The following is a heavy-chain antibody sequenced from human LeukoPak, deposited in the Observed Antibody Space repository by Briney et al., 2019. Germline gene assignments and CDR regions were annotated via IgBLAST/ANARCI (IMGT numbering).Heavy chain of an antibody. Sequence: GGSLRLSCAASGFTFSNYWIHWVRQAPGKGLVWVSRINSDGSSTSYADSVKGRFTISRDNAKNTLYLQMNSLRAEDTPVYYCARDGYCSSTSCYYFDYWGQGTLVTVSS. D-gene: IGHD2-2*01. CDR1: GFTFSNYW. V-gene: IGHV3-74*01. J-gene: IGHJ4*02. CDR3: ARDGYCSSTSCYYFDY. CDR2: INSDGSST.